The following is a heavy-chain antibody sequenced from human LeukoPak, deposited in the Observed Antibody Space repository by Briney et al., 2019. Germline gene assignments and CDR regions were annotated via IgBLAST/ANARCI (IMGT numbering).Heavy chain of an antibody. CDR1: GFTFASHW. CDR2: INTDGSST. Sequence: PGGSLRLSCAASGFTFASHWMHWVRQAPGKGLVWVSHINTDGSSTDYADSVKGRFTISRDNSKNTLYLQMNSLRAEDTALYYCARDRRYYDSSGYYFHWYFDLWGRGTLVTVSS. J-gene: IGHJ2*01. V-gene: IGHV3-74*01. D-gene: IGHD3-22*01. CDR3: ARDRRYYDSSGYYFHWYFDL.